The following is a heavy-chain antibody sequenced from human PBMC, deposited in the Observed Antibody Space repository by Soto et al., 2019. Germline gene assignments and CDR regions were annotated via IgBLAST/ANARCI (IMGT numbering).Heavy chain of an antibody. CDR3: ARENYGMDV. V-gene: IGHV4-59*01. CDR2: IYYRGGT. J-gene: IGHJ6*02. CDR1: GGSISRYY. Sequence: PSETLSLTCSVSGGSISRYYWTWIRQPPGRGLEWVGNIYYRGGTNYNPSLRSRVTISVDTSKNQVSLKLSSVTAADTAVYYCARENYGMDVWGQGTTVTVSS.